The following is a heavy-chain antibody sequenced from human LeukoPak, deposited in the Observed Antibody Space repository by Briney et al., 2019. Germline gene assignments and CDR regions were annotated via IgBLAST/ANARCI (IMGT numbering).Heavy chain of an antibody. Sequence: PSETLSLTCTVSGGSISSYYWSWIRQPPGKGLEWIGYIYYSGSTNYNPSLKSRVTMSVDTSKNQFSLKLSSVTAADTAVYYCARGLSRSGYGPNYYYYMDVWGKGTTVTISS. CDR1: GGSISSYY. D-gene: IGHD3-3*01. CDR3: ARGLSRSGYGPNYYYYMDV. V-gene: IGHV4-59*12. J-gene: IGHJ6*03. CDR2: IYYSGST.